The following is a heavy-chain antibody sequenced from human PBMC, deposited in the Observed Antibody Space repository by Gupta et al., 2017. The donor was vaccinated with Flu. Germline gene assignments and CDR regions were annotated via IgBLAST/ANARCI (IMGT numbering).Heavy chain of an antibody. CDR2: ISGRGANT. J-gene: IGHJ6*02. V-gene: IGHV3-23*01. Sequence: EVQLLESGGGSVQPGGSLRLSCAASGFTFSSYAINWFRQAPGKGLEWVSAISGRGANTYYADSVKGRFTISRDNSKNTLFLQLNSLRAEDTAVYYCAKGLRVFYYYYGMDVWGQGTTVTVSS. CDR1: GFTFSSYA. CDR3: AKGLRVFYYYYGMDV.